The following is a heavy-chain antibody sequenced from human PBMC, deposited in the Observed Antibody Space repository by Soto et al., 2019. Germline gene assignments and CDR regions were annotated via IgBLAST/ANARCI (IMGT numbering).Heavy chain of an antibody. D-gene: IGHD3-10*01. Sequence: QLQLQESGSGLVRPSQTLSLTCTVSGASIGSGSYSWNWIRQPPGKGLEWIGYLHHSGDTYFNPSLRRRVSISVDRSNNQFPLKLISVTAADTAVYYCARFPLWFGELDYWGQGALVTVSS. CDR1: GASIGSGSYS. CDR2: LHHSGDT. J-gene: IGHJ4*02. CDR3: ARFPLWFGELDY. V-gene: IGHV4-30-2*01.